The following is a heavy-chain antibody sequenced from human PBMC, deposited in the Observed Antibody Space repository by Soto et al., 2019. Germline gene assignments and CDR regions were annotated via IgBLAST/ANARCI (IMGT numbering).Heavy chain of an antibody. CDR3: VLWVRGVLNY. J-gene: IGHJ4*02. D-gene: IGHD3-10*01. V-gene: IGHV3-72*01. Sequence: EVQLVESGGGLVQPGGSLRLSCATSGFTFSDHYLEWVRQAPGKGLEWVGRSRNRAQSYTTEYAASVKGRFTISRDDSKNSLYLQVNSLTTDDTAVYYFVLWVRGVLNYWGQGTLVTVSS. CDR1: GFTFSDHY. CDR2: SRNRAQSYTT.